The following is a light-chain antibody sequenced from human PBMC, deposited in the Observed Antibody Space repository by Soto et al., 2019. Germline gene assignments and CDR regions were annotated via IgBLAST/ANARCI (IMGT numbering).Light chain of an antibody. J-gene: IGKJ2*01. CDR3: LQHTTYPYT. V-gene: IGKV1-17*01. CDR2: AAS. Sequence: DIQMTQSPSSLAASVGDRVTITCRASQGISNLLGWFQHKPGKAPKRLIYAASSLQGGVPSRFSGSGSGTEFTLTITGLQPEDFADYYCLQHTTYPYTFGQGTKLEIK. CDR1: QGISNL.